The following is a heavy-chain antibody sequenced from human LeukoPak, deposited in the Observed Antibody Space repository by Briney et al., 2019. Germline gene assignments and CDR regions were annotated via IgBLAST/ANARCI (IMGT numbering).Heavy chain of an antibody. D-gene: IGHD5-12*01. V-gene: IGHV4-59*01. CDR1: GGSISSYY. CDR3: ARVGAYSGYAQS. Sequence: SETLSLTCTVSGGSISSYYWSWIRQPPGKGLEWIGYIYYSGSTNYNPSLKSRVTISVDTSKNQFSLKLSSVTAADTAVYYCARVGAYSGYAQSWGQGTLVTVSS. CDR2: IYYSGST. J-gene: IGHJ4*02.